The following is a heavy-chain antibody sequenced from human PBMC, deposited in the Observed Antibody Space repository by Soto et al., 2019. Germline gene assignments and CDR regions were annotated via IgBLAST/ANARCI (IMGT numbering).Heavy chain of an antibody. CDR3: ARDHDYYGMDV. CDR2: IYTSGST. V-gene: IGHV4-61*02. Sequence: SGGSVSSGSYYWSWIRQPPGKGLEWIGRIYTSGSTNYNPSLKSRVTMSVDTSKNQFSLKLSSVTAADTAVYYCARDHDYYGMDVWGQGTTVTVSS. J-gene: IGHJ6*02. CDR1: GGSVSSGSYY.